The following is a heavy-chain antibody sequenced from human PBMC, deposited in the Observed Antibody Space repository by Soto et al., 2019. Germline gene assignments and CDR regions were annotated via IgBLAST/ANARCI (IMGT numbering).Heavy chain of an antibody. J-gene: IGHJ4*02. CDR2: IIPIFGTA. CDR3: GRGLADDYGGNVAIDY. CDR1: GGTFSSYA. D-gene: IGHD4-17*01. Sequence: GASVKVSCKASGGTFSSYAISWVRQAPGLGLEWMGGIIPIFGTANYAQKFQGRVTITADESTSTAYMELSSLRSEDTAVYYCGRGLADDYGGNVAIDYWGQGNLVTVS. V-gene: IGHV1-69*13.